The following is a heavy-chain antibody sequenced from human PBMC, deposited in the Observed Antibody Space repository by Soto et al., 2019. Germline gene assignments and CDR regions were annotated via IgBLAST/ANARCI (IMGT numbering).Heavy chain of an antibody. D-gene: IGHD2-15*01. CDR1: GYTFTHFD. CDR3: ARAYHLVPKF. V-gene: IGHV1-8*01. CDR2: MNPDSGNS. J-gene: IGHJ4*02. Sequence: QVHLVQSGAEVRKPGASERVSCKTSGYTFTHFDIHWVRQATGQGLEWVGWMNPDSGNSGFTQRFQGRVSMTRNASMSTAYMEIHSLTSADTAIYYCARAYHLVPKFWGQGTLVTVSS.